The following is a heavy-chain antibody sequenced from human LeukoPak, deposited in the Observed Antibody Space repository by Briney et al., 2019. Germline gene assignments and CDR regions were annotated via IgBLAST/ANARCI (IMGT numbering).Heavy chain of an antibody. CDR1: GGTFSSYA. J-gene: IGHJ4*02. CDR3: ARITITGTTLSRI. CDR2: IIPIFGTA. Sequence: SVKVSCKASGGTFSSYAISWVRQAPGQGLEWMGGIIPIFGTANYAQKFQSRVTITTDESTSTAYMELRSLRSDDTAVYYCARITITGTTLSRIWGQGTLVTVSS. D-gene: IGHD1-20*01. V-gene: IGHV1-69*05.